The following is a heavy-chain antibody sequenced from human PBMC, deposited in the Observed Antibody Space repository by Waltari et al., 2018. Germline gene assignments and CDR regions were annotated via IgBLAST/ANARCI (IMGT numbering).Heavy chain of an antibody. CDR2: ISYDGSNK. Sequence: QVQLVESGGGVVQPGRFLRLSCAASGLTVSSYALHWVRQAPGKGLEWVAVISYDGSNKYYADSVKGRFTISRDNSKNTLYLQMNSLRAEDTAVYYCAREDGGAFDIWGQGTMVTVSS. D-gene: IGHD2-15*01. V-gene: IGHV3-30*04. J-gene: IGHJ3*02. CDR1: GLTVSSYA. CDR3: AREDGGAFDI.